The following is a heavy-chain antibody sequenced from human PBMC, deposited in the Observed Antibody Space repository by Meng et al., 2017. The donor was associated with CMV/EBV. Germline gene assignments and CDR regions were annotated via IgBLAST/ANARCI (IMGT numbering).Heavy chain of an antibody. J-gene: IGHJ3*02. CDR1: GYTLTELS. CDR3: ATLYYYDSSPPGETNDAFDI. CDR2: FDPEDGET. Sequence: SVKVSCKVSGYTLTELSMHWVRQAPGKGLEWMGGFDPEDGETIYAQKFQGRVTMTEDTSTDTAYMELSSLRSEDTAVYYCATLYYYDSSPPGETNDAFDIWGQGTMVTVSS. V-gene: IGHV1-24*01. D-gene: IGHD3-22*01.